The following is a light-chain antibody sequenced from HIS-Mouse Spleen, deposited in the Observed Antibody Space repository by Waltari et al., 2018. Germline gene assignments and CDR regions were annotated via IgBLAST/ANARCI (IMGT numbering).Light chain of an antibody. CDR3: QVWDSSSDHVV. V-gene: IGLV3-21*03. J-gene: IGLJ2*01. Sequence: SYVLTQPPSVSVAPGKTARITCGGNNIGRKSVHWYQHQPGQAPVLVVYDVSDRPSGLPERFSGSNSGNAATLTISRVEAGDEADYYCQVWDSSSDHVVFGGGTKLTVL. CDR1: NIGRKS. CDR2: DVS.